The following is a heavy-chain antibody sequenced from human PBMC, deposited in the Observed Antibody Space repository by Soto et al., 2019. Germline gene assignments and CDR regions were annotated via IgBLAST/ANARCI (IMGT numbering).Heavy chain of an antibody. CDR3: ARDPKRGYSGMDV. D-gene: IGHD3-22*01. CDR2: ISSGGQTI. Sequence: EVQLVESGGGLVQPGGSLRLSCAASGFSFSTYDMNWVRQAPGKGLAWVSYISSGGQTIKSTDSVKGRCTISRDNAKNSLYRQRRGMRDEATGVYFCARDPKRGYSGMDVWGQGTTVTVSS. J-gene: IGHJ6*02. CDR1: GFSFSTYD. V-gene: IGHV3-48*02.